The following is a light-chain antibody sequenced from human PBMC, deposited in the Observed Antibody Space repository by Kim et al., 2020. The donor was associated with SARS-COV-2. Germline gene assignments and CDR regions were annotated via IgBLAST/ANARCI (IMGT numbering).Light chain of an antibody. CDR3: QHYYTYPFT. Sequence: ASAGERVTITCRATESVSTYLAWYQQKPGKAPKLLIYGASTLQSGVPSRFSGSGSGTYFTLTISRLQSEDFATYYCQHYYTYPFTFGPGTKVDIK. CDR1: ESVSTY. CDR2: GAS. V-gene: IGKV1-8*01. J-gene: IGKJ3*01.